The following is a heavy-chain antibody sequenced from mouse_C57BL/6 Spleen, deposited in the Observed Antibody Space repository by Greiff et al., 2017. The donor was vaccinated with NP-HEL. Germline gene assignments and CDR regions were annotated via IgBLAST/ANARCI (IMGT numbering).Heavy chain of an antibody. V-gene: IGHV5-4*01. CDR2: ISDGGSYT. CDR1: GFTFSSYA. Sequence: EVQLVESGGGLVKPGGSLKLSCAASGFTFSSYAMSWVRQTPEKRLEWVATISDGGSYTYYPDNVKGRFTISRDNAKNNLYLQMSHLKSEDTAMYYCARNSPAWFAYWGQGTLVTVSA. CDR3: ARNSPAWFAY. D-gene: IGHD6-1*01. J-gene: IGHJ3*01.